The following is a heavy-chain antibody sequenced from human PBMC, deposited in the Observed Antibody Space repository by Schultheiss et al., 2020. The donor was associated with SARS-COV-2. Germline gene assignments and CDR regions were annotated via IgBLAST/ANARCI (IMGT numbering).Heavy chain of an antibody. D-gene: IGHD3-3*01. CDR3: ARGPFGVNAFDI. J-gene: IGHJ3*02. Sequence: SETLSLTCAVSGGSISSSNWWSWVRQPPGKGLEWIGSIYHSGSTYYNPSLKSRVTISVDTSKNQFSLKLSSVTAADTAVYYCARGPFGVNAFDIWGQGTMVTVSS. V-gene: IGHV4-4*02. CDR2: IYHSGST. CDR1: GGSISSSNW.